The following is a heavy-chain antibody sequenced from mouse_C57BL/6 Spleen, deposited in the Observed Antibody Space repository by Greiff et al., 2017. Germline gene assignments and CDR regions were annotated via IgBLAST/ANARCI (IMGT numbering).Heavy chain of an antibody. Sequence: EVKLVESGPVLVKPGASVKMSCKASGYTFTDYYMNWVKQSHGKSLEWIGVINPYNGGTSYNQKFKGKATLTVDKSSGTAYMELNSLTSEDSAVYYCARPEDPTGYCDVWGTGTTVTVSS. CDR3: ARPEDPTGYCDV. CDR1: GYTFTDYY. J-gene: IGHJ1*03. CDR2: INPYNGGT. D-gene: IGHD1-1*01. V-gene: IGHV1-19*01.